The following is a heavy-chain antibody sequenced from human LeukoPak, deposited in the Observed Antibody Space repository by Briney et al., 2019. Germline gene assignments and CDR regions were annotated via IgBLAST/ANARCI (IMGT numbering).Heavy chain of an antibody. V-gene: IGHV1-69*04. CDR1: GGTFSSYA. Sequence: SVKVSCKASGGTFSSYAISWVRQAPGQGLEWMGRIIPIFGIANYAQKFQGRVTITADKSTSTAYMELSSLRSEDTAVYYCASWEDTAMDGDYWGRGTLVTVSS. CDR2: IIPIFGIA. CDR3: ASWEDTAMDGDY. D-gene: IGHD5-18*01. J-gene: IGHJ4*02.